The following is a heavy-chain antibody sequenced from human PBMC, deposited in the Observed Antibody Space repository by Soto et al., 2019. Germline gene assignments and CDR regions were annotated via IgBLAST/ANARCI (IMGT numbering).Heavy chain of an antibody. D-gene: IGHD1-26*01. CDR3: ARDGGRHSGGIDY. CDR1: GGTFSSYS. J-gene: IGHJ4*02. CDR2: IIPIFGTA. Sequence: QVQLVQSGAEVKKPGSSVKVSCKASGGTFSSYSINWVRQAPGQGLEWMGEIIPIFGTANYAQKFQGRVTITADESTSTAYMMLSSLRSEDTAVYYCARDGGRHSGGIDYWGQGTLVTVSS. V-gene: IGHV1-69*01.